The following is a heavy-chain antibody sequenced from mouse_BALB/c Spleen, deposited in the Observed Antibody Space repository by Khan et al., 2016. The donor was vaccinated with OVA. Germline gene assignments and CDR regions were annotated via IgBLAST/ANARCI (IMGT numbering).Heavy chain of an antibody. CDR1: GYTFSNSW. J-gene: IGHJ3*01. Sequence: QVQLKQSGAELVRPGSSVKISCKASGYTFSNSWMNWVKQRPGQGLEWIGQIFPGNENADYNGKFKGKATLTADKSSRTAYMQLTSLTAEDSAVYVCARCFGSRFAYWGQGTLVTVSA. V-gene: IGHV1-80*01. CDR3: ARCFGSRFAY. CDR2: IFPGNENA. D-gene: IGHD3-1*01.